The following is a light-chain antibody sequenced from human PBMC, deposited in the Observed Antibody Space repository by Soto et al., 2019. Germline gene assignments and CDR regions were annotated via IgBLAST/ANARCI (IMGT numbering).Light chain of an antibody. CDR2: GNS. CDR3: QSSDSRLNG. Sequence: QSVLTQPPSVSGAPGQRVTISCTGSSSHIGAGYDVHWYQQLPGTAPKLLIYGNSNRPSGVPDRFSGSKSGTSASLAITGLQAVDEADYYCQSSDSRLNGFGTGTKGTVL. CDR1: SSHIGAGYD. V-gene: IGLV1-40*01. J-gene: IGLJ1*01.